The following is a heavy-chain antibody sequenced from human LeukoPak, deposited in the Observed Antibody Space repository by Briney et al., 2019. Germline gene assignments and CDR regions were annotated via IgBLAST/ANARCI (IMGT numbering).Heavy chain of an antibody. Sequence: SETLSLTCAVYGGSFSGYYWSWIRQPPGKGLEWIGEINHSGYTNYNPSLKSRVTISVDTSKNQFSLKLSSVTAADTAVYYCTRGRLKTTIFGVVRGNHYFDYWGQGTLVTVSS. D-gene: IGHD3-3*01. J-gene: IGHJ4*02. V-gene: IGHV4-34*01. CDR1: GGSFSGYY. CDR3: TRGRLKTTIFGVVRGNHYFDY. CDR2: INHSGYT.